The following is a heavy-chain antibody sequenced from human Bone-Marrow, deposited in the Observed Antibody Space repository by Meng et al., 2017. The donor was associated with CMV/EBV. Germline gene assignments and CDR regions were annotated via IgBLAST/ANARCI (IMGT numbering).Heavy chain of an antibody. CDR2: IRYDGSNI. J-gene: IGHJ4*02. CDR1: GFLFFNYA. Sequence: GESLKISCAASGFLFFNYAMHWVRQAPGKGLEWVAFIRYDGSNIYYADSVKGRFTISRDKSKSSLYLQMDSLRPEDTAVYYCAKDPEGFRSGFDYWGQGPLVTFSS. D-gene: IGHD6-19*01. V-gene: IGHV3-30*02. CDR3: AKDPEGFRSGFDY.